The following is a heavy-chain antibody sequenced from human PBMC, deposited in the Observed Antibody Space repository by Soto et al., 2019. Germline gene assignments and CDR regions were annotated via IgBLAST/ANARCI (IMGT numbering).Heavy chain of an antibody. CDR2: VCYSGST. J-gene: IGHJ5*02. V-gene: IGHV4-39*02. CDR1: GGSISSSSFH. Sequence: QLQLQESGPGLVKPSETLSLTCTVSGGSISSSSFHWGWIRQPPGKGLEWIGSVCYSGSTCYSPSLKTRVSISLDTAKKQFSLKRRAVSAADTAVYYCAREERAAGTDWWFDPWGQGTLVTVSS. CDR3: AREERAAGTDWWFDP. D-gene: IGHD6-13*01.